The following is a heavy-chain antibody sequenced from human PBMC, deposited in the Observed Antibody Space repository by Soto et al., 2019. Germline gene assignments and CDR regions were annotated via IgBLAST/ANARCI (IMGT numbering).Heavy chain of an antibody. CDR3: ARGRRGRADYYYYYMDV. J-gene: IGHJ6*03. Sequence: QVQLQQWGAGLLKPSETLSLTCAVYGGSFSGYYWSWTRQPPGKGLEWIGEINHSGSTNYNPSLKSRVTISVDTSKNQFSLKLSSVTAADTAVYYCARGRRGRADYYYYYMDVWGKGTTVTVSS. V-gene: IGHV4-34*01. CDR2: INHSGST. CDR1: GGSFSGYY. D-gene: IGHD3-16*01.